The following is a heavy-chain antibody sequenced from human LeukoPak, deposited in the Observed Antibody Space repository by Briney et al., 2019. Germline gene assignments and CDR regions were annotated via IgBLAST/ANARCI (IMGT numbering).Heavy chain of an antibody. CDR3: AKTRGAIDHDY. CDR1: GFVFSSYS. D-gene: IGHD1-26*01. CDR2: VTRGGGST. V-gene: IGHV3-23*01. Sequence: GGSLRLSCAASGFVFSSYSMTWVRQAPGKGLEWVSTVTRGGGSTYYADSVKGRFTNSRDNSKNMLSLQMSSLRAEDTAVYYCAKTRGAIDHDYQRQGPRVPVTS. J-gene: IGHJ4*02.